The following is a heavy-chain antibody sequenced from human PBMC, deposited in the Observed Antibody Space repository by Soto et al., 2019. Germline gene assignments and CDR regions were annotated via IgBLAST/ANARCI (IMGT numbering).Heavy chain of an antibody. V-gene: IGHV3-23*01. Sequence: LRLSCAASGFTFSSFALSWVRQAPGMGLEWVSAISGSGDGTDYADSVKGRFTISRDNSKNTLYLQMNSLRAEDTAVYYCAGPGYSSQDYWGQGALVTVSS. J-gene: IGHJ4*02. CDR1: GFTFSSFA. CDR2: ISGSGDGT. CDR3: AGPGYSSQDY. D-gene: IGHD5-18*01.